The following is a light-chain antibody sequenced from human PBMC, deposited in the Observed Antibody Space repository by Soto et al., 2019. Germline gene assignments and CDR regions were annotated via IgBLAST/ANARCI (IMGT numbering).Light chain of an antibody. CDR1: QSISSY. Sequence: DIPLTQSPSSLSASLGDRVTITCRASQSISSYLNWYQQKPGKAPKLLIYAASSLQSGVPSRFSGSGSGTDFTLTISSLQPEDFATYYCQQSYSTPDAFGGGTKVDIK. J-gene: IGKJ4*01. CDR3: QQSYSTPDA. CDR2: AAS. V-gene: IGKV1-39*01.